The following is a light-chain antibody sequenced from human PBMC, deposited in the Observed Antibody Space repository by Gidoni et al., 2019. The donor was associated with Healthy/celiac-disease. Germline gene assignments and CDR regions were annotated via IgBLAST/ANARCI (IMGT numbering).Light chain of an antibody. CDR2: DAS. CDR1: QSVSSY. CDR3: QQRSNWPLMYT. V-gene: IGKV3-11*01. J-gene: IGKJ2*01. Sequence: ELVLPQSPAPLSLSPGERATLSCRASQSVSSYLAWYQQKPGQAPRLLIYDASNRATGSPARFRGSGTGTDFTLTISSLEPEDFAVYYCQQRSNWPLMYTFGQGTKLEIK.